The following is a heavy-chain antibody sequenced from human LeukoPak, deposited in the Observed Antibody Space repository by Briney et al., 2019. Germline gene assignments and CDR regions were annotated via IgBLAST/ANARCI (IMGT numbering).Heavy chain of an antibody. V-gene: IGHV1-46*01. J-gene: IGHJ4*02. CDR1: GYTFTSYY. D-gene: IGHD6-19*01. CDR3: ARAGTFWDYFDY. Sequence: SVKVSCKASGYTFTSYYIHWVRQAPGQGREWMGIINPVGGSTSYAQKFQGRVTITRDTSTSTVYMEPSSPRSEDTAVYYCARAGTFWDYFDYWGQGTLVTVSS. CDR2: INPVGGST.